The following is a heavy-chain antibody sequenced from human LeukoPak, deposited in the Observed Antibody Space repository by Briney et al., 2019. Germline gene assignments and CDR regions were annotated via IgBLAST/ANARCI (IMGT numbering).Heavy chain of an antibody. V-gene: IGHV3-7*01. CDR2: INQDGSKT. CDR1: GFTFSSYC. CDR3: GRDEFDP. Sequence: GGSLRLPCAASGFTFSSYCMSWVRQAPGKGLEWVSNINQDGSKTYYADSVKGRFTISRDNAKNSLYLQMNSLRAEDTAVYYCGRDEFDPWGQGTLVSVPS. J-gene: IGHJ5*02.